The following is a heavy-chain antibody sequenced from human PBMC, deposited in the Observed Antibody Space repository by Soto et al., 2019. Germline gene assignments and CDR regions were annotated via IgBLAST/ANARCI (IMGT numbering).Heavy chain of an antibody. V-gene: IGHV3-66*01. CDR2: IYSGGST. CDR3: ARGGNYDYIWGSYRKDAFDI. CDR1: GFTVSSNY. Sequence: EVQLVESGGGLVQPGGSLRLSCAASGFTVSSNYMSWVRQAPGKGLEWVSVIYSGGSTYYADSVKGGLTISRDNFKNTLYLEMNSLGAGDTAVYYCARGGNYDYIWGSYRKDAFDIWGQGSKVTVSS. D-gene: IGHD3-16*02. J-gene: IGHJ3*02.